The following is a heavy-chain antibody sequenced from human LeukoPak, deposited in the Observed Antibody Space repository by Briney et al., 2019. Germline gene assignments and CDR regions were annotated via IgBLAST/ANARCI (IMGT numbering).Heavy chain of an antibody. D-gene: IGHD6-13*01. CDR2: INHSGST. V-gene: IGHV4-34*01. CDR1: GGSFSGYY. CDR3: ARGRAAAGTGAFDY. J-gene: IGHJ4*02. Sequence: SETLSLTCAVYGGSFSGYYWSWIRQPPGKGLEWIGEINHSGSTNYNPSLTSRVTISVDTSKNQFSLKLSSVTAADTAVYYCARGRAAAGTGAFDYWGQGTLVTVSS.